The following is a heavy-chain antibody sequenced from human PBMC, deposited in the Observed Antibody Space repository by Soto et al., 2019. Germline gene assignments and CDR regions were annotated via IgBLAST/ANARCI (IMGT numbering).Heavy chain of an antibody. CDR1: GDTFTSYD. Sequence: ASVKVSCKASGDTFTSYDINWVRQATGQGLGWMGWMNPNSANTGYAQKFQGRVTMTRNTSISTAYMELSSLRSEDTAVYYCAREGVRGMEVWGQGTTVTVSS. J-gene: IGHJ6*02. CDR3: AREGVRGMEV. V-gene: IGHV1-8*01. CDR2: MNPNSANT. D-gene: IGHD3-16*01.